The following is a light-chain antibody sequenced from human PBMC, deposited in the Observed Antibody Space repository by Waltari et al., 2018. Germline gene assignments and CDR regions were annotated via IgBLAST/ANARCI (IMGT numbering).Light chain of an antibody. CDR2: GAY. CDR1: QSVLYSSNNKNY. CDR3: QQYYSTLFT. Sequence: DIVMTQSQDSLAVSLGERATINCKSSQSVLYSSNNKNYLAWYQQKPGQPPKLLIYGAYTRESGVPDRFSGSGSGTDFTLTISSLQAEDVAVYYCQQYYSTLFTFGHGTKVDIK. J-gene: IGKJ3*01. V-gene: IGKV4-1*01.